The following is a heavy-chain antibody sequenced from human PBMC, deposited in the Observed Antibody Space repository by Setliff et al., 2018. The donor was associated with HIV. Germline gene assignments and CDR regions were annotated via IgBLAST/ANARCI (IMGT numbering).Heavy chain of an antibody. V-gene: IGHV4-39*07. Sequence: SETLSLTCTASGAAIYSDTSFWGWIRQSPGKGLEWIGTISYSGTTYYNPSLESRVSISIDTYMRQFSLNLFSVTAADTAVYYCARPRRVRSRAWYWFDIWGQGTLVTVSS. CDR1: GAAIYSDTSF. D-gene: IGHD6-19*01. CDR3: ARPRRVRSRAWYWFDI. J-gene: IGHJ5*02. CDR2: ISYSGTT.